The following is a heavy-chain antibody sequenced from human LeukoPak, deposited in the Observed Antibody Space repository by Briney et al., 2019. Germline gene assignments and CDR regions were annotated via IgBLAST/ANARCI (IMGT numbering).Heavy chain of an antibody. Sequence: GGSLRLSCAASGXTFDDYAVHWVRQAPGKGLEWVSLISGDGGSTYYADSVKGRFTISRDNSKNSLYLQMNSLRTEDTALYYCAKDRLYYYYYGMDVWGQGTTVTVSS. CDR3: AKDRLYYYYYGMDV. D-gene: IGHD4-11*01. J-gene: IGHJ6*02. CDR1: GXTFDDYA. CDR2: ISGDGGST. V-gene: IGHV3-43*02.